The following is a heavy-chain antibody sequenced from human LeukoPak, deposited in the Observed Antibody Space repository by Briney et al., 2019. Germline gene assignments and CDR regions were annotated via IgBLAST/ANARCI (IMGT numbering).Heavy chain of an antibody. J-gene: IGHJ4*02. CDR1: GYTLTELS. V-gene: IGHV1-24*01. CDR2: FDPEDGET. Sequence: VASLKVSCKVSGYTLTELSMHWVRQAPGKGLEWMGGFDPEDGETIYAQKFQGRVTMTEDTSTDTAYMELSSLRSEDTAVYYCATVPRFLEWLLYDYWGQGTLVTVSS. CDR3: ATVPRFLEWLLYDY. D-gene: IGHD3-3*01.